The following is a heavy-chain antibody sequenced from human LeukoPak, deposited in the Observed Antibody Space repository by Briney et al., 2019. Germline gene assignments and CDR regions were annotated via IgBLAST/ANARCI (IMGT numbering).Heavy chain of an antibody. CDR2: ISSSGSTI. J-gene: IGHJ5*02. CDR3: ARSLVVGATYPYH. D-gene: IGHD1-26*01. CDR1: GFTFSSYE. Sequence: GGSLRLSCAASGFTFSSYEMNWVRQAPGKGLEWVSYISSSGSTIYYADSVKGRFTISRDNAKNSLYLQLNSLRAKDTAVYYCARSLVVGATYPYHWGQGTLVTVSS. V-gene: IGHV3-48*03.